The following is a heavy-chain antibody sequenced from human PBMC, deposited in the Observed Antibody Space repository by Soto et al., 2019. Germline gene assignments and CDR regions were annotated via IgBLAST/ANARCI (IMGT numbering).Heavy chain of an antibody. CDR2: MNPNSGNT. CDR3: TRGAGLTVCGVVKGWD. V-gene: IGHV1-8*01. J-gene: IGHJ4*02. Sequence: ASVKVSCKASGYTFTSYVINWVRQATGQGLEGREWMNPNSGNTGYAQKFQGRVTMTRNTSIRTAYMERSSLRSEDTAVYYCTRGAGLTVCGVVKGWDWGQGTLVTVSS. D-gene: IGHD3-3*01. CDR1: GYTFTSYV.